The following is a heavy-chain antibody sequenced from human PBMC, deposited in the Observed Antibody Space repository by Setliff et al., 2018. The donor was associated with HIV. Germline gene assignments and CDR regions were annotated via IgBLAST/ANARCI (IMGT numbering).Heavy chain of an antibody. CDR1: VYSIRSGYY. Sequence: SETLSLTCAVSVYSIRSGYYWGWIRQPPGKGLEWLGSSYHTGSTYYNPSLKSRVTISVDTSKNQFSLKLSSVTAADTAVYYCARLGDYGSGGWFDPWGQGTLVTVSS. CDR2: SYHTGST. J-gene: IGHJ5*02. D-gene: IGHD3-10*01. V-gene: IGHV4-38-2*01. CDR3: ARLGDYGSGGWFDP.